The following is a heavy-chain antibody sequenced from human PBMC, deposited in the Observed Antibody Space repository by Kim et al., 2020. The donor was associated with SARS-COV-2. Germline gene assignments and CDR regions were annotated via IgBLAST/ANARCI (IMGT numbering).Heavy chain of an antibody. J-gene: IGHJ4*02. D-gene: IGHD3-22*01. CDR3: VKGGSGYYFSFDY. V-gene: IGHV3-64D*09. CDR1: GFTFSSYA. CDR2: ISSNGGST. Sequence: GGSLRLSCSASGFTFSSYAMHWVRQAPGKGLEYVSAISSNGGSTYYADSVKGRFTISRDNSKNTLYLQMSSLRAEDTAVYYCVKGGSGYYFSFDYWGQGTLVTVSS.